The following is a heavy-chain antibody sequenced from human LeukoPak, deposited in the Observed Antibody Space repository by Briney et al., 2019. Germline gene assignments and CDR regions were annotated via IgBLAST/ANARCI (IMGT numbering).Heavy chain of an antibody. Sequence: SETMSLTCTVSGGSISSYYWSWIRQPPGKGLEWIGYIYYSGSTNYNPSLKSRVTISVDTSKNQFSLKLSSVTAADTAVYYCARGSGSIAVADHFDYWGQGTLVTVSS. D-gene: IGHD6-19*01. V-gene: IGHV4-59*01. CDR1: GGSISSYY. J-gene: IGHJ4*02. CDR2: IYYSGST. CDR3: ARGSGSIAVADHFDY.